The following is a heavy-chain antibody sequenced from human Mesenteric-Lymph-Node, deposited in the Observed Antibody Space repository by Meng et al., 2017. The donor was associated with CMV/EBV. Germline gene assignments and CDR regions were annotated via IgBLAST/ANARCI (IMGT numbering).Heavy chain of an antibody. CDR2: INHSGST. Sequence: SETLSLTCTVSGGSINAGSYYWSWIRQPPGKGLEWIGEINHSGSTNYNPSLKSRVTISVDTSKNQFSLKLSSVTAADTAVYYCARGALRFLEWLGGRVGYYYYGMDVWGQGTTVTVSS. V-gene: IGHV4-34*01. CDR3: ARGALRFLEWLGGRVGYYYYGMDV. D-gene: IGHD3-3*01. J-gene: IGHJ6*02. CDR1: GGSINAGSYY.